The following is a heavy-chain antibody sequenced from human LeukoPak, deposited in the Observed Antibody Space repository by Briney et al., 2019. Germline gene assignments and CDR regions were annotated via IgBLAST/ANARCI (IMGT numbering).Heavy chain of an antibody. Sequence: SETLSLTCAVSGGSISRYLWSWIRQPAGKGLEWLGRIHTSGTTTYSPSFQSRITMSIDTSKNQFSLKLSSVTAADTAVYYCARGRIAAGEIDYWGQGTLVTVSS. CDR3: ARGRIAAGEIDY. V-gene: IGHV4-4*07. CDR1: GGSISRYL. J-gene: IGHJ4*02. D-gene: IGHD6-13*01. CDR2: IHTSGTT.